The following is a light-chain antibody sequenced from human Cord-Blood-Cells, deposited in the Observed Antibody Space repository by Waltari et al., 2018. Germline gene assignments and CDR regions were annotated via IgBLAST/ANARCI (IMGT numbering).Light chain of an antibody. CDR3: SSYTSSSTLV. J-gene: IGLJ1*01. Sequence: QSALTQPASVSGSPGQSITISCTGTSSAVGGYNYVSWYQQHPGKAPKLMIYEVSNRPSGVSNRFSGSKSGNTASLTISGLQAEDEAYYYCSSYTSSSTLVFGTGTKVTVL. CDR1: SSAVGGYNY. CDR2: EVS. V-gene: IGLV2-14*01.